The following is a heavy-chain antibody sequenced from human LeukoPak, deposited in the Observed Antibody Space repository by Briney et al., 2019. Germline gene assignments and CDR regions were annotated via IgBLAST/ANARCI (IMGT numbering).Heavy chain of an antibody. CDR2: ISGSGGST. Sequence: GGTLRLSCAASGFTFSSYGMSWVRQAPGKGLEWVSAISGSGGSTYYADSVKGRFTISRDNSKNTLYLQMGSLRIEDMAVYYCARGSRNHVDYSGYYSYWGQGTLLTVSS. D-gene: IGHD3-22*01. V-gene: IGHV3-23*01. J-gene: IGHJ4*02. CDR3: ARGSRNHVDYSGYYSY. CDR1: GFTFSSYG.